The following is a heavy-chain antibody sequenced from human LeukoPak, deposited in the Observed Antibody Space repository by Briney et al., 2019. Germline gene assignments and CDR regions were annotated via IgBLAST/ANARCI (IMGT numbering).Heavy chain of an antibody. V-gene: IGHV3-74*01. CDR2: INSDGSST. J-gene: IGHJ5*02. CDR1: GFTFSKYW. CDR3: VTPAYQYCSSTSCSNWAWFAP. D-gene: IGHD2-2*01. Sequence: GGSLRLSCAASGFTFSKYWMHWVRQAPGKGLVWVSRINSDGSSTSYADSVKGRFTISRDNTKNTLYLQMNSLTAEDTGAYYCVTPAYQYCSSTSCSNWAWFAPWGQGTLVTASS.